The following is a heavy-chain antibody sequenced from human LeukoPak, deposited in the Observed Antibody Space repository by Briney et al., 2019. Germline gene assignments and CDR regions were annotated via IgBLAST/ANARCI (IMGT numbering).Heavy chain of an antibody. V-gene: IGHV3-7*04. CDR2: IKPDGSRK. Sequence: GGSLRLSCAASGFTFSRYWMNWVRQAPGRGLEWVANIKPDGSRKYYVDSVKSRFTISRDNAKNSLYLQMNSLRAEDTVVYYCARQNFEYWAQGTLVTVSS. CDR3: ARQNFEY. J-gene: IGHJ4*02. CDR1: GFTFSRYW.